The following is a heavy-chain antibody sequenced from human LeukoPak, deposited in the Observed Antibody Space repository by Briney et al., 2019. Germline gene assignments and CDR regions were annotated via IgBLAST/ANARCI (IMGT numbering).Heavy chain of an antibody. CDR1: GYTFTGYY. J-gene: IGHJ6*03. V-gene: IGHV1-2*06. D-gene: IGHD2-2*01. CDR3: ARDATPGYCSSTSCYAYYYYYYMDV. CDR2: VNPNSGGT. Sequence: ASVKVSCKASGYTFTGYYMHWVRQAPGQGLEWMGRVNPNSGGTNYAQKFQGRVTMTRDTSISTAYMELSRLRSDDTAVYYCARDATPGYCSSTSCYAYYYYYYMDVWGKGTTVTVSS.